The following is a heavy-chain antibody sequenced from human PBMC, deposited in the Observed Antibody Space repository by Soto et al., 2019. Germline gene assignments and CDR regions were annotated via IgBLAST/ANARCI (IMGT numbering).Heavy chain of an antibody. CDR3: AKDLARGSIVLMVYAMDV. V-gene: IGHV3-23*01. CDR1: GFTFSSYA. J-gene: IGHJ6*02. D-gene: IGHD2-8*01. CDR2: ISGSGGST. Sequence: GGSLRLSCAASGFTFSSYAMSWVRQAPGKGLEWVSAISGSGGSTYYADSVKGRFTISRDNSKNTLYLQMNSLRAEDTAVYYCAKDLARGSIVLMVYAMDVWGQGTTVTVSS.